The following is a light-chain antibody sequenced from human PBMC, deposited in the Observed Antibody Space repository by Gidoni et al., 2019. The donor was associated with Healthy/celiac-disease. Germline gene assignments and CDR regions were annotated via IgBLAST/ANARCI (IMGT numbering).Light chain of an antibody. CDR3: QQFNSYPG. CDR2: DAS. CDR1: QGISSA. Sequence: AIQLTQSPSSLSASVGGRVTITCRASQGISSALAWYQQKPGKAPKLLIYDASSLESGVPSRFSGSGSGTDFTLTISSLHPEDFATYYCQQFNSYPGFGQGTKLEIK. J-gene: IGKJ2*03. V-gene: IGKV1-13*02.